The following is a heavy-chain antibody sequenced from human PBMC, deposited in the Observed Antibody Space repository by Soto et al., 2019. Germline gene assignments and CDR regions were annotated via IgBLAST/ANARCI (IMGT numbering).Heavy chain of an antibody. Sequence: LQLQESGSGLVKPSQTLSLTCAVYGGSIRSGGYSWSWIRQPPGKGLEWIGYIYPSGSTYYNSSLKSRVTISVDRSKNQFSLKLSSVTAADTAVYYCARVPTPWGQGTLVTVSS. D-gene: IGHD2-2*01. CDR2: IYPSGST. J-gene: IGHJ5*02. V-gene: IGHV4-30-2*01. CDR3: ARVPTP. CDR1: GGSIRSGGYS.